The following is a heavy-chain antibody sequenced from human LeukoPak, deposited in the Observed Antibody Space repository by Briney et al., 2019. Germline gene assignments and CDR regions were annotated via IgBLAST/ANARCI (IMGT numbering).Heavy chain of an antibody. CDR1: GFTFSSYG. CDR2: ISYDGSNK. J-gene: IGHJ4*02. D-gene: IGHD5-12*01. V-gene: IGHV3-30*18. Sequence: GGSLRLSCAASGFTFSSYGMHWVRQAPGKGLEWVAVISYDGSNKYYADSVKGRFTISRDNSKNTLYLQMNSLRAEDTAVYYCAKGGRGYSGYDLPFAFDYWGQGTLVTVSS. CDR3: AKGGRGYSGYDLPFAFDY.